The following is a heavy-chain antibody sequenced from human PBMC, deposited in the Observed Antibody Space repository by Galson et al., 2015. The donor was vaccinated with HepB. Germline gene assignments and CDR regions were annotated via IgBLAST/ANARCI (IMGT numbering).Heavy chain of an antibody. Sequence: SLRLSCAASGFTFSSYGMHWVRQAPGKGLEWVAFIRYDGSNKYYADSVKGRFTISRGNSKNTLYLQMNSLRAEDTAVYYCAQDYGDYLGDDAFDIWGQGTMVTVSS. D-gene: IGHD4-17*01. J-gene: IGHJ3*02. V-gene: IGHV3-30*02. CDR1: GFTFSSYG. CDR2: IRYDGSNK. CDR3: AQDYGDYLGDDAFDI.